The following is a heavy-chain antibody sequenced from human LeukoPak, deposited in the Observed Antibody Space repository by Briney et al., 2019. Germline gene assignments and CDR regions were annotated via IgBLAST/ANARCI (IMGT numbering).Heavy chain of an antibody. CDR2: IRCDGSNK. D-gene: IGHD3-16*01. CDR3: ARDLLGEVSDDFDY. Sequence: GGSLRLSCAASGFTFSSYGMHWVRQAPGKGLEWVAFIRCDGSNKYYADSVKGRFTISRDNSKNTLYLQMNSLRAEDTAVYYCARDLLGEVSDDFDYWGQGTLVTVSS. V-gene: IGHV3-30*02. CDR1: GFTFSSYG. J-gene: IGHJ4*02.